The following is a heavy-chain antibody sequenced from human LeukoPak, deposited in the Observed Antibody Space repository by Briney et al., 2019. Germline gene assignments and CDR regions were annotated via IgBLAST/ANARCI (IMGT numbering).Heavy chain of an antibody. D-gene: IGHD3-22*01. Sequence: SETLSLTCTVSGGSISSYYWSWIRQPPGKGLEWIGYIYYSGRTNYNPSLKSRVTMSVDTSKNQFSLNLSSVTAADTAVYYCAREDYDTSEIDYWGQGTLVTVSS. CDR3: AREDYDTSEIDY. CDR2: IYYSGRT. J-gene: IGHJ4*02. CDR1: GGSISSYY. V-gene: IGHV4-59*12.